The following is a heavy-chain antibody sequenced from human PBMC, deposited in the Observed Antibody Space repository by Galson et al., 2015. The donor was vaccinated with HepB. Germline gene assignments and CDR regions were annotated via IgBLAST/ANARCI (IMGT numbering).Heavy chain of an antibody. Sequence: SLRLSCAFSGFSFRTYAMFWVRQAPVKGLEYVSGISSDGPSTYYVDSVRGRFTISRDTSKNTMYLQMSSLRPEDTAVYYCVKDLGWVDDYWGQGTLVTVSS. CDR3: VKDLGWVDDY. V-gene: IGHV3-64D*06. CDR2: ISSDGPST. J-gene: IGHJ4*02. D-gene: IGHD3-3*01. CDR1: GFSFRTYA.